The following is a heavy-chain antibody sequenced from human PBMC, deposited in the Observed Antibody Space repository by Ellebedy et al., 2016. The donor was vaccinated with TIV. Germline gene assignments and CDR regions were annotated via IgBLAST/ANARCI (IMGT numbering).Heavy chain of an antibody. D-gene: IGHD3-22*01. CDR1: GYTFTANY. V-gene: IGHV1-2*02. CDR3: ARVRRGSSGMDV. Sequence: ASVKVSCKASGYTFTANYIHWVRQAPGQGLEWMGWINPDSGSTNFAQRFQGSVTMTRDTSVNTAYMELSRLESDDTATYYCARVRRGSSGMDVWGQGTTVTVS. CDR2: INPDSGST. J-gene: IGHJ6*02.